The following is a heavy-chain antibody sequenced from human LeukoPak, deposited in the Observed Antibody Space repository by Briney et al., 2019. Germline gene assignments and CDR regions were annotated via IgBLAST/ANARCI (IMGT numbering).Heavy chain of an antibody. V-gene: IGHV4-39*01. CDR2: IYYSGST. CDR1: GGSISSSSYY. CDR3: ARGSSSWYRLHNWFDP. Sequence: PSETLSLTCTVSGGSISSSSYYWGWIRQPPGKGLEWIGSIYYSGSTYYNPSLKSRVTISVDTSKNQFSLKLSSVTAADTAVYYCARGSSSWYRLHNWFDPWGQGTLVTVSS. D-gene: IGHD6-13*01. J-gene: IGHJ5*02.